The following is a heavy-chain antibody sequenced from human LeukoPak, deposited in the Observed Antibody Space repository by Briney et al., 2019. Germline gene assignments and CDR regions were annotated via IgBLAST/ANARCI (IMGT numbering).Heavy chain of an antibody. CDR3: ARGGSYLSAFDI. CDR1: GFTFRGKA. J-gene: IGHJ3*02. V-gene: IGHV3-53*01. Sequence: GGSLRLSCVASGFTFRGKAMTWVRQAPGKGLEWVSIIYSGGSTFYADSVKGRFTISRDNSKNTLYLQMNSLRAEDTAVYYCARGGSYLSAFDIWGQGTMVTVSS. CDR2: IYSGGST. D-gene: IGHD1-26*01.